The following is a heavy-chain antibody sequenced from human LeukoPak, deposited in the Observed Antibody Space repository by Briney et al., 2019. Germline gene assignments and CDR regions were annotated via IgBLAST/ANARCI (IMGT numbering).Heavy chain of an antibody. CDR2: ISAYNGNT. D-gene: IGHD2-2*01. V-gene: IGHV1-18*01. J-gene: IGHJ4*02. CDR1: GYTLTSYG. CDR3: ARDLDIVVVPAASLFDY. Sequence: ASVKVSCKASGYTLTSYGISWVRQAPGQGLEWMGWISAYNGNTNYAQKLQGRVTMTTDTSTSTAYMELRSLRSDDTAVYYCARDLDIVVVPAASLFDYWGQGTLVTVSS.